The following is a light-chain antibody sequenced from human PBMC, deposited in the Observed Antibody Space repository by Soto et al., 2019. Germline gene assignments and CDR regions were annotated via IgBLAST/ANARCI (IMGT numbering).Light chain of an antibody. CDR3: SSYTNSNTQV. CDR1: SNDVGGYNY. CDR2: EVS. J-gene: IGLJ3*02. V-gene: IGLV2-14*01. Sequence: QSVLTQPASVSGSPGQSITISCNGTSNDVGGYNYVSWYQQHPGKAPKLMIYEVSNWPSGVSNRFSGSKSGNTASLTISGLQAEDEADYYCSSYTNSNTQVFGGGTQLTVL.